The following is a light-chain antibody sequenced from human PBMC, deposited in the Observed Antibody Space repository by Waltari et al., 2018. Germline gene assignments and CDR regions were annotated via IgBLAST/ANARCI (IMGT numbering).Light chain of an antibody. CDR2: GAY. Sequence: SVVFSCNEKKYIAWYQKEPVQPPKLLIYGAYTRDAGVPDRFSGSGSEIDFTLTIRSLQPEDVAVYYCQQYHSVPFTFGGGTKVEIQ. J-gene: IGKJ4*01. CDR1: SVVFSCNEKKY. V-gene: IGKV4-1*01. CDR3: QQYHSVPFT.